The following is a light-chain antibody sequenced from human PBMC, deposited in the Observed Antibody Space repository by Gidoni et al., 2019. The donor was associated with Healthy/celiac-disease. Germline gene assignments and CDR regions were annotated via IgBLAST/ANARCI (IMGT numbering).Light chain of an antibody. CDR3: QKYNNWPLT. CDR1: QSVSSN. V-gene: IGKV3-15*01. CDR2: GAS. J-gene: IGKJ4*01. Sequence: EIVITQSPATLSVSPGERAPLSCRASQSVSSNLAWYQQKPGQAPRLLIYGASTRATGIPARFSGSGSGKESTITISSLQSEDFAVYYCQKYNNWPLTFGGGTKVEIK.